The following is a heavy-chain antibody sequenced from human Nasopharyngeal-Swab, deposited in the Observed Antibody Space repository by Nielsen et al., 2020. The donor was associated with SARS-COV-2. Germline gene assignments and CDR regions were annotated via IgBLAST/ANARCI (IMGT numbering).Heavy chain of an antibody. V-gene: IGHV3-7*05. CDR1: CFPHSDFW. Sequence: SLILPFRCPCFPHSDFWLSRVPQSPEKGLEWVANIKQDGTLKSYVDSVKGRFIISRDNAKNSLDLQMNSLRVEDTAVYYCVRNEIWGQGTLVTVS. CDR3: VRNEI. J-gene: IGHJ4*02. CDR2: IKQDGTLK.